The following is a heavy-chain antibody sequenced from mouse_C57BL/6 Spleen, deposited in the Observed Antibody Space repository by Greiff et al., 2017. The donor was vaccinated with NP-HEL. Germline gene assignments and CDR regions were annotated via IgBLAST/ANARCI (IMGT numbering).Heavy chain of an antibody. CDR2: INPNNGGT. V-gene: IGHV1-18*01. Sequence: EVQLQQSGPELVKPGASVKIPCKASGYTFTDYNMDWVKQSHGKSLEWIGDINPNNGGTIYNQKFKGKATLTVDKSSSTAYMELRSLTSEDTAVYYCARTTTVVATDYFDYWGQGTTLTVSS. J-gene: IGHJ2*01. CDR1: GYTFTDYN. D-gene: IGHD1-1*01. CDR3: ARTTTVVATDYFDY.